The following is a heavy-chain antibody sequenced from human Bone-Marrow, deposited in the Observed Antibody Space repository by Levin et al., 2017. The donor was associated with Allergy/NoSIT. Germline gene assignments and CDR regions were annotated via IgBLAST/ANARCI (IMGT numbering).Heavy chain of an antibody. CDR2: IPYDAGSK. J-gene: IGHJ4*02. D-gene: IGHD6-13*01. V-gene: IGHV3-30*18. CDR3: AKDRRGSSSYYFDY. Sequence: GGSLRLSCAASGFTFSSFGMHWVRQAPGEGLEWVAVIPYDAGSKNYADSVKGRFTISRDNSKNTLYLQMNSLRAEDTAVYYCAKDRRGSSSYYFDYWGQGALVTVSS. CDR1: GFTFSSFG.